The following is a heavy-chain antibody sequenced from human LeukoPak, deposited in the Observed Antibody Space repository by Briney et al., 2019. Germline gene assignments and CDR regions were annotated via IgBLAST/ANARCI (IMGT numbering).Heavy chain of an antibody. D-gene: IGHD1-7*01. Sequence: SETLSLTCAVYGGSFSGYYWSWIRQPPGKGLEWIGEIDHSGSTNYNPSLKSRVTISVDTSKNQFSLKLSSVTAADTAVYYCARGLNWNYVAFDYWGQGTLVTVSS. CDR1: GGSFSGYY. J-gene: IGHJ4*02. V-gene: IGHV4-34*01. CDR3: ARGLNWNYVAFDY. CDR2: IDHSGST.